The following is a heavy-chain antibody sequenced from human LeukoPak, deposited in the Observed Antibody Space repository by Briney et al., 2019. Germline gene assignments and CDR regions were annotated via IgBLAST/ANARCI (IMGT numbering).Heavy chain of an antibody. D-gene: IGHD5-12*01. Sequence: ASVKVSCKASGYTFTGYYMHWVRQAPGQGLEWMGIINPSGGSTSYAQKFQGRVTMTRDTSTNTVYMELSSLRSEDTAVYYCARGVIVATMDNYFDYWGQGTLVTVSS. J-gene: IGHJ4*02. CDR1: GYTFTGYY. V-gene: IGHV1-46*01. CDR2: INPSGGST. CDR3: ARGVIVATMDNYFDY.